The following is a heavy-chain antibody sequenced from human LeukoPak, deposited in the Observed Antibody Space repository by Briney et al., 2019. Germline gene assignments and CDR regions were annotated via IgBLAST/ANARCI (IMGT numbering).Heavy chain of an antibody. Sequence: PGGSLRLSCAASGFTFSSYAMSWVRQAPGKGLEWVSGISDSGGSTYYADSEKGRFTISRDNSKNTLYLQMNSLRAEDTAVYYCAKEIDLPRPYGGFDYWGQGTLVTVSS. V-gene: IGHV3-23*01. CDR2: ISDSGGST. D-gene: IGHD2-15*01. J-gene: IGHJ4*02. CDR1: GFTFSSYA. CDR3: AKEIDLPRPYGGFDY.